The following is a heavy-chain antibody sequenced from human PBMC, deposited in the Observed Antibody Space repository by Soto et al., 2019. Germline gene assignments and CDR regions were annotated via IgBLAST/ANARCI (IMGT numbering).Heavy chain of an antibody. D-gene: IGHD2-2*01. Sequence: ASVKVSCKASDYTFTSYVISWVLQAPGQGHEWMGWINTYNGNTNYAQKLQDRVTMTTDTSTSTAYMELRSLRSDDTAVYYCARDCSSTSCSSQYYYYGMDVWGQGTTVTVSS. V-gene: IGHV1-18*01. CDR2: INTYNGNT. J-gene: IGHJ6*02. CDR1: DYTFTSYV. CDR3: ARDCSSTSCSSQYYYYGMDV.